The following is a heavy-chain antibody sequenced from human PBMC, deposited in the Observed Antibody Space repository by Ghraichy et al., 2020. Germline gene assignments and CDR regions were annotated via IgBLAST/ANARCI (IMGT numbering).Heavy chain of an antibody. Sequence: SETLSLTCTVSGGSISSYYWSWIRQPPGKGLEWIGYIYYSGSTNYNPSLKSRVTISVDTSKNQFSLKLSSVTAADTAVYYCARHGGSYGDMDVWGKGTTVTVSS. D-gene: IGHD1-26*01. V-gene: IGHV4-59*08. CDR2: IYYSGST. CDR3: ARHGGSYGDMDV. CDR1: GGSISSYY. J-gene: IGHJ6*03.